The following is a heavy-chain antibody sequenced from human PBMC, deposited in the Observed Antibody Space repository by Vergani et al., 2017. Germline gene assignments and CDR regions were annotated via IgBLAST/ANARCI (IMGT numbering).Heavy chain of an antibody. V-gene: IGHV3-9*01. CDR2: ISWNSGSI. D-gene: IGHD6-13*01. CDR3: AKDFASSIAAAGTSLWYFDL. Sequence: VQLVESGGGLVQPGRSLRLSCAASGFTFDDYAMHWVRQAPGKGLEWVSGISWNSGSIGYADSVKGRFTISRDNAKNSLYLQMNSLRAEDTALYYCAKDFASSIAAAGTSLWYFDLWGRGTLVTVSS. CDR1: GFTFDDYA. J-gene: IGHJ2*01.